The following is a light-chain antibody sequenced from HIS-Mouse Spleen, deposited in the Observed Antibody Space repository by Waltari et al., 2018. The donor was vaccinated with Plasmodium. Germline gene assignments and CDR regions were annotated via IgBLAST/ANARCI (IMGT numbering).Light chain of an antibody. CDR1: QSISSY. V-gene: IGKV1-39*01. Sequence: DIQMTQSPSSLSASVGDRVTITCRASQSISSYLNWYQQKPGKAPKLLIYAASSLQSGVPLRFSCSGSGTDSTLTISSLQPEDFATYYCQQSYSTLMYTFGQGTKLEIK. CDR3: QQSYSTLMYT. CDR2: AAS. J-gene: IGKJ2*01.